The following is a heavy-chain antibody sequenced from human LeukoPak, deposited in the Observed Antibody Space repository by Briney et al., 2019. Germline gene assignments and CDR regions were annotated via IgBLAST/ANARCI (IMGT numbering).Heavy chain of an antibody. V-gene: IGHV4-39*07. Sequence: PSETLSLTCTVSGGSIGSNSYYWGWIRQPPGKGLEWIGSIYYSGSTYYNPSLKSRVTISIDTSKNQFSLKLSSVTAADTAMYYCARDSGRYYVYNWFRPWGQGTLVTVSS. CDR3: ARDSGRYYVYNWFRP. CDR2: IYYSGST. CDR1: GGSIGSNSYY. D-gene: IGHD1-26*01. J-gene: IGHJ5*02.